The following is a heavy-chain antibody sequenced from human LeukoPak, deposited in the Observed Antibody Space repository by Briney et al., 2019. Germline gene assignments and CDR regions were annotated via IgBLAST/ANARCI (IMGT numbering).Heavy chain of an antibody. CDR3: ATPGPRSRSGYYMYYFDY. Sequence: SVKVSCKSSGDTFNRFAISWVRQAPGQGLEWMGGVIPIFGTAKYAQKFQGRVTITADESTTTAYMELSSLRSEDTAVYYCATPGPRSRSGYYMYYFDYWGQGTLVTVSS. CDR1: GDTFNRFA. J-gene: IGHJ4*02. CDR2: VIPIFGTA. D-gene: IGHD3-22*01. V-gene: IGHV1-69*13.